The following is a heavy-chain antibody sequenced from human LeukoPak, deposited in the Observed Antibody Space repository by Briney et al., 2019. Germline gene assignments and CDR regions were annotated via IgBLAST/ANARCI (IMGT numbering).Heavy chain of an antibody. V-gene: IGHV3-23*01. J-gene: IGHJ4*02. CDR1: GFIFRNFA. D-gene: IGHD1-26*01. CDR2: ISGSSTTT. CDR3: AKENSGSCYSLDY. Sequence: GGSLRLSCAASGFIFRNFAMTWVRQAPGKGLEWVSVISGSSTTTHYADSVRGRVTTSRDNSRNMLYLQMNSLRAEDTALYYCAKENSGSCYSLDYWGQGTLVTVSS.